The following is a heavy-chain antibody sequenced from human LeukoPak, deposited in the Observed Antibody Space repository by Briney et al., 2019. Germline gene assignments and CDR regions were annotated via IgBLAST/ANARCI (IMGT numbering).Heavy chain of an antibody. D-gene: IGHD3-22*01. CDR1: GFTFDAYA. CDR2: ISGSGGST. V-gene: IGHV3-23*01. J-gene: IGHJ4*02. Sequence: GGSLRLSCAASGFTFDAYAMHWVRQAPGKGLEWVSAISGSGGSTYYADSVKGRFTISRDNSKNTLYLQMNSLRAEDTAVYYCAKETYYYDSSREIDYWGQGTLVTVSS. CDR3: AKETYYYDSSREIDY.